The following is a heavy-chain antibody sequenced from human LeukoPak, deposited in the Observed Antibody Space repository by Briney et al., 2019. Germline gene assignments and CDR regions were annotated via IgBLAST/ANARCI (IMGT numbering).Heavy chain of an antibody. Sequence: ASVKVSCKASGYTFTGYYMHWVRQAPGQGLEWMGRINPNSGGTNYAQKFQGRVIMTRDTSSSTAYMELSRLRSDDTAVYYCARPYCGGDCNFDYWGQGTLVTVSS. D-gene: IGHD2-21*02. CDR3: ARPYCGGDCNFDY. CDR1: GYTFTGYY. V-gene: IGHV1-2*06. CDR2: INPNSGGT. J-gene: IGHJ4*02.